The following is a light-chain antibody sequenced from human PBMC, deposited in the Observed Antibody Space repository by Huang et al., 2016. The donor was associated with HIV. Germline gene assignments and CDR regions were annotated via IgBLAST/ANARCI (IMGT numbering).Light chain of an antibody. CDR3: MQALQAPYT. J-gene: IGKJ2*01. V-gene: IGKV2-28*01. Sequence: DIVMTQSPLSLPVTPGEPASISCRSSQSLLHTNGYNYLDWYLQKPGQSPHLLIYLGSNRASGVPDRFSGSGSDTDFTLRISRVEAEDVGVYYCMQALQAPYTFGQGTKLEMK. CDR1: QSLLHTNGYNY. CDR2: LGS.